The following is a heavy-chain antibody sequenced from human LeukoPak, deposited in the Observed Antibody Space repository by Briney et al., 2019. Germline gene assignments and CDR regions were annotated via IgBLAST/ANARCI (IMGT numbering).Heavy chain of an antibody. D-gene: IGHD4-23*01. CDR3: AEDLGGQDY. V-gene: IGHV1-58*01. Sequence: SVKVSCKASGFTFTSSAVQWVRQTRGQRPEWIGRIVVGSGDTNYAQNFHERVTITRDMSTSTAYMDMSSLTSEDTAVYFCAEDLGGQDYWGQGTLVTVSS. CDR2: IVVGSGDT. J-gene: IGHJ4*02. CDR1: GFTFTSSA.